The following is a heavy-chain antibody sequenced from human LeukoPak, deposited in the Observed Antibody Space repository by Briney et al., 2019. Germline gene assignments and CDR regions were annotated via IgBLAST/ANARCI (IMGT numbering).Heavy chain of an antibody. V-gene: IGHV4-30-2*01. Sequence: SETLSLTCAVSGGSISSGGYSWSWIRQPPGKGLEWIGFIYHSGSTYYNPSLKSRVTISVDRSKNQFSLKLSSVTAADTAVYYCARGVAATDFFDYWGQGTLVTVSS. CDR2: IYHSGST. J-gene: IGHJ4*02. D-gene: IGHD2-15*01. CDR3: ARGVAATDFFDY. CDR1: GGSISSGGYS.